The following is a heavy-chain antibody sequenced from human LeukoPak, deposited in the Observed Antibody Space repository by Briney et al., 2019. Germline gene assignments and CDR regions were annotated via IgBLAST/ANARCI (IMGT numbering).Heavy chain of an antibody. CDR2: ISSTSSYI. Sequence: GGSLRLTCAASGFTFSTYTMNWVRQAPGKGLEWVSYISSTSSYIYYADSVKGRFTISRDNAKNSLYLQMNSLRAEDTAIYYCARVTKGIATEFDYWGQGTPVTVSS. CDR3: ARVTKGIATEFDY. D-gene: IGHD6-13*01. V-gene: IGHV3-21*01. J-gene: IGHJ4*02. CDR1: GFTFSTYT.